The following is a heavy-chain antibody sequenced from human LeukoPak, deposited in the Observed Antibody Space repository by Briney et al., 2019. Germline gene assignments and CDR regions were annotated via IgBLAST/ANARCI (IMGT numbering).Heavy chain of an antibody. CDR2: INPNSGGT. V-gene: IGHV1-2*04. J-gene: IGHJ4*02. Sequence: GASVKVSCKASGYTFTGYYMHWVRQAPGQGLEWMGWINPNSGGTNYAQKFQGWVTMTRDTSISTAYMELSRLRSDDTAVYYCARDPSDYRDYGGFDYWGQGTLVTVSS. CDR1: GYTFTGYY. CDR3: ARDPSDYRDYGGFDY. D-gene: IGHD4-17*01.